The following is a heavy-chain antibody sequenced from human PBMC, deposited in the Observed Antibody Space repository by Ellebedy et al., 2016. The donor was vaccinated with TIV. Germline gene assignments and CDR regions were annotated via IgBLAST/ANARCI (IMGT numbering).Heavy chain of an antibody. CDR2: IFHSGAT. CDR1: GDSISNNYY. J-gene: IGHJ6*02. V-gene: IGHV4-38-2*02. Sequence: SETLSLTCNVSGDSISNNYYWSWLRQSPIKVLEWIGNIFHSGATYYNPSLTSRVTISMDTSKNQFSLKLNSVTAADTAVYYCARAGPGGGSHLTDVWGQGTTVTVAS. CDR3: ARAGPGGGSHLTDV. D-gene: IGHD1-26*01.